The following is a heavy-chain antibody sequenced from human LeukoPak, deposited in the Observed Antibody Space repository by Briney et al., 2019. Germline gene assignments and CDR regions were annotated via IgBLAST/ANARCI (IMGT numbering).Heavy chain of an antibody. V-gene: IGHV3-23*01. CDR1: GFTFSSYA. Sequence: GGSLRLSCAASGFTFSSYAMSWVRQAPGKGLEWVSAISGSGRRTYSADSVKGRFTISRDNSKNTLYLQMNSLRAEDTAIYYCAKKAFGGVDIWGQGTMVTVSS. CDR3: AKKAFGGVDI. CDR2: ISGSGRRT. J-gene: IGHJ3*02. D-gene: IGHD3-16*01.